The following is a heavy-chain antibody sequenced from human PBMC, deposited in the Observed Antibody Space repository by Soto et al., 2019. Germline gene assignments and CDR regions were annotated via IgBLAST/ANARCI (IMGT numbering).Heavy chain of an antibody. V-gene: IGHV2-26*01. D-gene: IGHD6-19*01. CDR3: ARMSWVAGTPLDY. CDR2: IFSNDEK. Sequence: QVTLKESGPVLVKPTEPLTLTCTVSGFSLSNARMGVSWIRQPPGKALEWLAHIFSNDEKSYSTSLKSRLTISKDTSKSQVVLTMTNMDPVDTATYYCARMSWVAGTPLDYWGQGTLVTVSS. J-gene: IGHJ4*02. CDR1: GFSLSNARMG.